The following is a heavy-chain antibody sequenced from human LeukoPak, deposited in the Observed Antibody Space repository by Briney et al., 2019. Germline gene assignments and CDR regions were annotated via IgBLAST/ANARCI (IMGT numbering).Heavy chain of an antibody. J-gene: IGHJ4*02. Sequence: PGGSLRLSCAASGFTFSSYGMHWVRQAPGKGLEWVAVISYDGSNKYYADSVKGRFTISRDNSKNTLYLQMNSLRAEDTAVYYCITMIAGFDYWGQGTLVTVSS. CDR1: GFTFSSYG. CDR3: ITMIAGFDY. D-gene: IGHD3-22*01. V-gene: IGHV3-30*19. CDR2: ISYDGSNK.